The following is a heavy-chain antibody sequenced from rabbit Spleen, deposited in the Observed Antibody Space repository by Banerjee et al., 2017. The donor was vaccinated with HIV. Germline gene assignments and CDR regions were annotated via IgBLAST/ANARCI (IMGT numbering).Heavy chain of an antibody. Sequence: QSLEESGGDLVKPEGSLTLTCKASGFSFSDRDVMCWVRQAPGKGLEWIACIDTGSSGFTYFASWAKGPFTISKTSSTTVTLQMTSLTAADTATYFCARDLAGVIGWNFNLWGPGTLVTVS. CDR3: ARDLAGVIGWNFNL. J-gene: IGHJ4*01. CDR2: IDTGSSGFT. V-gene: IGHV1S40*01. D-gene: IGHD4-1*01. CDR1: GFSFSDRDV.